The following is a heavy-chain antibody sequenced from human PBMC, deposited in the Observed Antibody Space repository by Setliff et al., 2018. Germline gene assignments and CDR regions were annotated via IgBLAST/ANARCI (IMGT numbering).Heavy chain of an antibody. CDR2: ILHIFGTA. J-gene: IGHJ4*02. CDR3: ARAKTFPYYNFWSGYLTGFDY. D-gene: IGHD3-3*01. Sequence: ASVKVSCKASGGTFSSYAISWVRQAPGQGLEWMGGILHIFGTANYAQKFQGRVTLTTDESTSTAYMELSSLSPEDTAGYYCARAKTFPYYNFWSGYLTGFDYWGQGTLVTVSS. CDR1: GGTFSSYA. V-gene: IGHV1-69*05.